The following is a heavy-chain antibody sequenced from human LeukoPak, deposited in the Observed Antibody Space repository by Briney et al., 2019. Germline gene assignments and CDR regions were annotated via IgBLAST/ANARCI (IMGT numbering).Heavy chain of an antibody. CDR1: GYTFTSYY. J-gene: IGHJ3*02. CDR3: AREATVTTAFDI. CDR2: INPSGGST. V-gene: IGHV1-46*01. D-gene: IGHD4-17*01. Sequence: GASVKVSCKASGYTFTSYYMHWVRQAPGQGLEWMGIINPSGGSTSYAQKFQGRVTMTRDTSTSTVYMELSSLRPEDTAVYYCAREATVTTAFDIWGQGTMVTVSS.